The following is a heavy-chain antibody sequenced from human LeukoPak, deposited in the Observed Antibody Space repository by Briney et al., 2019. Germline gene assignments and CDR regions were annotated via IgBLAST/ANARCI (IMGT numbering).Heavy chain of an antibody. CDR1: GGTFSSYA. V-gene: IGHV1-69*06. J-gene: IGHJ4*02. D-gene: IGHD2-2*01. CDR3: ARRAIVVVPAAGFDY. CDR2: IIPIFGTA. Sequence: ASVKVSCKASGGTFSSYAISWVRQAPGQGLEWMGGIIPIFGTANYAQKFQGRVTITADKSTSTAYMELSSLRSEDTAVYYCARRAIVVVPAAGFDYWGQGTLVTVSS.